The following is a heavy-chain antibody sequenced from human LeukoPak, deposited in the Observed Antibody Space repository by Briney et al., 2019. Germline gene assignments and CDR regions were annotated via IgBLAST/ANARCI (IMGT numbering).Heavy chain of an antibody. CDR3: VRHGLGSSWFGFDY. V-gene: IGHV5-51*01. D-gene: IGHD6-13*01. CDR1: GYTFATYW. J-gene: IGHJ4*02. Sequence: GESLKISCKGSGYTFATYWIGWVRQMPGKGLEWMGIIYPGDSDPRYSPSFQGQVTISADTSISTAYLQWSSLKASDSAMYYCVRHGLGSSWFGFDYWGQGTLVTVSS. CDR2: IYPGDSDP.